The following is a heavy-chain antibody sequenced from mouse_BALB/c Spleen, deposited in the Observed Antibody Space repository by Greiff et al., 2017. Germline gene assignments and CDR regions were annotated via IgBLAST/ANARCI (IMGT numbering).Heavy chain of an antibody. CDR1: GFTFSDYY. CDR2: ISDGGSYT. J-gene: IGHJ2*01. Sequence: EVKVVESGGGLVKPGGSLKLSCAASGFTFSDYYMYWVRQTPEKRLEWVATISDGGSYTYYPDSVKGRFTISRDNAKNNLCLQMSSLKSEDTAMYYCARDDYWGQGTTLTVSS. V-gene: IGHV5-4*02. CDR3: ARDDY.